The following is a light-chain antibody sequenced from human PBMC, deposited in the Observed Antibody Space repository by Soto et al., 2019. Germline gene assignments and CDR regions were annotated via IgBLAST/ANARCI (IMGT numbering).Light chain of an antibody. CDR1: QSISSW. CDR3: LQHNSFPLT. CDR2: DAS. V-gene: IGKV1-5*01. Sequence: DIQMTQSPSTLSASVGDRVTITCRASQSISSWLAWYQQKPGKAPKLLIYDASSLESGVPSRFSGSGSGTEFTLTINNLQPEDFATYYCLQHNSFPLTFGQGTIVDI. J-gene: IGKJ1*01.